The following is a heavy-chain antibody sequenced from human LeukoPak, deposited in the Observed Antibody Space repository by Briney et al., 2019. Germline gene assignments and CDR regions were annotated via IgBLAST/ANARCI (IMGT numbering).Heavy chain of an antibody. CDR2: IVGSSST. D-gene: IGHD2-15*01. J-gene: IGHJ4*02. CDR1: GFTLSNFA. CDR3: ATSGGSPLRHFDY. Sequence: GGSLRLSCAASGFTLSNFAMTWVRQAPGKGLERVSSIVGSSSTYYADSLKGRFTISRDNAKNSLYLQMNSLRAEDTAVYYCATSGGSPLRHFDYWGQGTLVTVSS. V-gene: IGHV3-21*01.